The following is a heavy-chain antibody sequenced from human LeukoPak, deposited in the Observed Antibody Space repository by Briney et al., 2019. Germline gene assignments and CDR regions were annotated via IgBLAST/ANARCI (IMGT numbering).Heavy chain of an antibody. D-gene: IGHD6-6*01. V-gene: IGHV4-4*02. J-gene: IGHJ3*02. CDR2: IYQSGSS. CDR1: GGSIGSRNW. Sequence: SETLSLTCAVSGGSIGSRNWWSWVRQPPGKGLQWIGEIYQSGSSIYNPSLRSRVTMSVDKSKDQLSLKLSSVTAADTAVYYCARQYSSSSADHAFDIWGQGTMVTVSS. CDR3: ARQYSSSSADHAFDI.